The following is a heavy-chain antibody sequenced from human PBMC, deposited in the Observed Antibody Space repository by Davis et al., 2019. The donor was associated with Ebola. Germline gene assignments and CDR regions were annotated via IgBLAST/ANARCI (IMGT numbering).Heavy chain of an antibody. CDR1: GYTFTSYY. CDR2: INPSGGST. D-gene: IGHD3-22*01. J-gene: IGHJ6*02. CDR3: ARHGEYYYDSSGSGWSSMDV. Sequence: AASVKVSCKASGYTFTSYYMHWVRQAPGQGLEWMGIINPSGGSTSYAQKFQGRVTMTRDTSTSTVYMELSSLRSEDTAVYYCARHGEYYYDSSGSGWSSMDVWGQGTTVTVSS. V-gene: IGHV1-46*01.